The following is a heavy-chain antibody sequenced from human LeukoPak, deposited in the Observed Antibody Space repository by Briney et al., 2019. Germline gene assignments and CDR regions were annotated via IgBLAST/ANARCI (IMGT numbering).Heavy chain of an antibody. D-gene: IGHD4-17*01. CDR3: ARSDDYGDPYFDY. CDR2: SNPDSGGT. J-gene: IGHJ4*02. V-gene: IGHV1-2*02. CDR1: GYTFTGYY. Sequence: ASVKVSCKASGYTFTGYYMHWVRQAPGQGLEWMGWSNPDSGGTNYAQKFQGRVTMTRDTSISTAYMELSRLRSDDTAVYYCARSDDYGDPYFDYWGQGTLVTVSS.